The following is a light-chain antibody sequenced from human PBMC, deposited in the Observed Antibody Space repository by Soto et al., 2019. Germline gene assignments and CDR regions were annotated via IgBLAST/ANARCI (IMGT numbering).Light chain of an antibody. CDR3: SSYTSSSTLVV. CDR2: DVS. CDR1: SSDVGGYNY. Sequence: QSALTQPASVSGSPGQSITISCTGTSSDVGGYNYVSWYQQHPGKAPKLMIYDVSNRASGVSNRFSGSKSGKTASLTISGLQAEDEADYYGSSYTSSSTLVVFGGGTKLTVL. V-gene: IGLV2-14*01. J-gene: IGLJ2*01.